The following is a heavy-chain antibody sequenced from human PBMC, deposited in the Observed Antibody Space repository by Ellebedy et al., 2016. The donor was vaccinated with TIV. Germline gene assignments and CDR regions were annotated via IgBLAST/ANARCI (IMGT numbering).Heavy chain of an antibody. J-gene: IGHJ4*02. CDR1: GFTFRNYW. CDR3: ARTTMLRGVIISPIILFDY. Sequence: GESLKISXAASGFTFRNYWMNWVRQAPGKGLEWVANIKQDGSVKKYVDSVKGRFTISRDNAKNSLYLQMNSLRAEDTAVYYCARTTMLRGVIISPIILFDYWGQGTLVTVSS. D-gene: IGHD3-10*01. CDR2: IKQDGSVK. V-gene: IGHV3-7*01.